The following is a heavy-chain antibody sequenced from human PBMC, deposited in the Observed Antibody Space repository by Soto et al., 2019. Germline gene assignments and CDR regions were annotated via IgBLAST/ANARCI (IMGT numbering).Heavy chain of an antibody. J-gene: IGHJ6*02. Sequence: QVQLVQSGAEVKNPGASVKVSCKASGYSFTRYGIGWARQAPGQGLEWMGWINAYTGNTNYAQNLQGRLTLTTDTSTTTADMELRSLRSNDTAIYYCAMVDVYVTPSPQDVWGQGTTVTVSS. CDR3: AMVDVYVTPSPQDV. CDR2: INAYTGNT. D-gene: IGHD3-16*01. CDR1: GYSFTRYG. V-gene: IGHV1-18*01.